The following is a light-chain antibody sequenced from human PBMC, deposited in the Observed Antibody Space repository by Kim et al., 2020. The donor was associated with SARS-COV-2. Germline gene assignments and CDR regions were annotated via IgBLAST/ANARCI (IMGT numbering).Light chain of an antibody. CDR2: DAS. Sequence: PSVGDRVTITCQASHDINNYLNWYQQMPGEAPKLLIYDASNLGTGVPSRFSGTGSETNFTFTISSLQAADIATYYCQQYENLPPTFGQGTKVDIK. CDR3: QQYENLPPT. J-gene: IGKJ1*01. V-gene: IGKV1-33*01. CDR1: HDINNY.